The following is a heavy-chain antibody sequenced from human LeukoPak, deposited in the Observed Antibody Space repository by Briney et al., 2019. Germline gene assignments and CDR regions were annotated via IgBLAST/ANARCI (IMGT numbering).Heavy chain of an antibody. D-gene: IGHD3-3*01. CDR2: IWYDGSDK. CDR1: GFTFSSYG. Sequence: PGGSLRLSCVASGFTFSSYGMHWVRQAPGKGLEWVAVIWYDGSDKYYADSVKGRFTISRDNSKNTLYPQMNSLRAEDTAVYYCAKGHTIFGVVTYDYWGQGTLVTVSS. CDR3: AKGHTIFGVVTYDY. V-gene: IGHV3-33*06. J-gene: IGHJ4*02.